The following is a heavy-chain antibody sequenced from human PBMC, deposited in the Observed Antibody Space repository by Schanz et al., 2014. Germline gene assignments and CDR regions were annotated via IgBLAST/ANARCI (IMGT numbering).Heavy chain of an antibody. CDR1: GFTFRDYS. Sequence: EVQLVESGGGLVQPGGSLRLSCAASGFTFRDYSMNWVRQAPGKGPEWISYISSYSTIHYADSVKGRFTISRDNARNSLFLQMNSLRDEDTAVYYCAKYGTGKGVSFEYWGQGTLVTVSS. V-gene: IGHV3-48*02. CDR2: ISSYSTI. CDR3: AKYGTGKGVSFEY. J-gene: IGHJ4*02. D-gene: IGHD1-26*01.